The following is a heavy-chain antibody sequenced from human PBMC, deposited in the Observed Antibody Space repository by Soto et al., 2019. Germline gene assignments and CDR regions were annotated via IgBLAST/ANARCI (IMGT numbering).Heavy chain of an antibody. CDR2: ISAYNGNT. J-gene: IGHJ6*03. Sequence: GASVKVSCKASGYTFTSYGIIWVRQAPGQGLEWMGWISAYNGNTNYAQKLQGRVTMTTDTSTSTAYMELRSLRSDDTAVYYCARGVSYCSSTSCYAFMDYYYMDVWGKGTTVTVSS. V-gene: IGHV1-18*01. CDR3: ARGVSYCSSTSCYAFMDYYYMDV. D-gene: IGHD2-2*01. CDR1: GYTFTSYG.